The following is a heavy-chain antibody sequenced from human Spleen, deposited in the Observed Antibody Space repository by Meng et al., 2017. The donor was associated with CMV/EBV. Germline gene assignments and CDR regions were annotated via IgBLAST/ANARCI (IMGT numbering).Heavy chain of an antibody. Sequence: GESLKISCAASGFTFSSYAMHWVRQVPGKGLEWVCGINWNGGGTAYADSVKGRFTISRDNAKNSVFLQMNSVRADDTALYYCARGDYYHSSTYLSGDYWGQGTQVTVSS. CDR3: ARGDYYHSSTYLSGDY. V-gene: IGHV3-20*04. CDR2: INWNGGGT. J-gene: IGHJ4*02. CDR1: GFTFSSYA. D-gene: IGHD3-22*01.